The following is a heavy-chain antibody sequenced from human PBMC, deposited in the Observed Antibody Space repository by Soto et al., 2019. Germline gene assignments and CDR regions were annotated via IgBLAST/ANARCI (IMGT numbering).Heavy chain of an antibody. CDR1: GGSFSGYY. CDR2: VNHIGST. D-gene: IGHD2-2*03. J-gene: IGHJ6*02. Sequence: SATLSLTCAVYGGSFSGYYWSWIRQPPGKGLEWIGEVNHIGSTNYNPSLKSRVTISVDTSKNQFSLKLSSVTAADTAVYYCARMSGYCSSTSCYLGSRNYYYYYGMDVWGQGTTVTVSS. CDR3: ARMSGYCSSTSCYLGSRNYYYYYGMDV. V-gene: IGHV4-34*01.